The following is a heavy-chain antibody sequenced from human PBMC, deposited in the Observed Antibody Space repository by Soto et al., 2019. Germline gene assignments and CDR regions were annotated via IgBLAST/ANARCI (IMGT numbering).Heavy chain of an antibody. Sequence: AGGSLRLSCAASGFTFSSYSMNWVRQAPGKGLEWVSSISSSSSYIYYADSVKGRFTISRDNAKNSLYLQMNSLRAEDTAVYYCARDGRRARDYYYMDVWGKGTTVTVSS. CDR3: ARDGRRARDYYYMDV. CDR2: ISSSSSYI. CDR1: GFTFSSYS. V-gene: IGHV3-21*01. J-gene: IGHJ6*03.